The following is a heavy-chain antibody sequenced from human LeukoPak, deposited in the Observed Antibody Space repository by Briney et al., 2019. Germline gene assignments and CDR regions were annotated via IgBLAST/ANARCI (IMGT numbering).Heavy chain of an antibody. V-gene: IGHV3-48*03. D-gene: IGHD1-1*01. CDR2: ISGSGGIM. CDR3: AREYRDNGDGWGY. CDR1: GFTFSNYD. J-gene: IGHJ4*02. Sequence: GGSLRLSCAASGFTFSNYDMNWVRQAPGKGLEWISSISGSGGIMFYADSVKGRFTISRDNAKNSVYLQMSSLKAEDTAVYYCAREYRDNGDGWGYWGQGTLVTVSS.